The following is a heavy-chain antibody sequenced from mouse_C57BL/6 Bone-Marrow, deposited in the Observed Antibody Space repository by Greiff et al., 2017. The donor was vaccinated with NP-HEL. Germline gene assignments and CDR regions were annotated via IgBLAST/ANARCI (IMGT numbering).Heavy chain of an antibody. CDR3: AREGTSLRRGTGFAY. V-gene: IGHV1-78*01. CDR2: IYPRDGST. J-gene: IGHJ3*01. CDR1: GYTFTDHT. Sequence: QVQLQQSDAELVKPGASVKISCKVSGYTFTDHTIHWMKQRPEQGLEWIGYIYPRDGSTKYNEKFKGKATLTADKSSSTAYMQLNSLTSEDSAVYFCAREGTSLRRGTGFAYWGQGTLVTVSA. D-gene: IGHD1-2*01.